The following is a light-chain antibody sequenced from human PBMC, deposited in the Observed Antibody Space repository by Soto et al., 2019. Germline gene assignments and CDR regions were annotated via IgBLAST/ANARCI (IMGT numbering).Light chain of an antibody. CDR1: QGISNY. Sequence: DIQMTQSPSSLSASVGDRVTITCRASQGISNYLAWYQQKPGKVPKLLIYAASTLQSGVPSRFSGSGSGTDFTLTISSLQPKDVATYYCQKYNSALGWTFGQGTKVEIK. V-gene: IGKV1-27*01. CDR3: QKYNSALGWT. CDR2: AAS. J-gene: IGKJ1*01.